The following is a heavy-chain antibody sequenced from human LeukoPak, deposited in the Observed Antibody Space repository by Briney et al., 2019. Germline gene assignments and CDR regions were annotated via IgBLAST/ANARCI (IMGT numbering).Heavy chain of an antibody. D-gene: IGHD6-19*01. Sequence: GASVKVSCKASGGTFSSYAISWVRQAPGQGLEWMGRIIPIFGIANYAQKFKGRVTITADKSTSTAYMELSSLRSEDTAVYYCAKTYIAVAGKGDYWGQGTLVTVSS. V-gene: IGHV1-69*04. CDR1: GGTFSSYA. J-gene: IGHJ4*02. CDR2: IIPIFGIA. CDR3: AKTYIAVAGKGDY.